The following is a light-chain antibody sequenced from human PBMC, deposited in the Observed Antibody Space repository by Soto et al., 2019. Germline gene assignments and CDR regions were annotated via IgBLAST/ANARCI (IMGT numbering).Light chain of an antibody. CDR2: GAS. V-gene: IGKV3-15*01. CDR3: QQYNNWPPYT. J-gene: IGKJ2*01. CDR1: QSVSIH. Sequence: EIVMTQSPVTLSVSPGERATLSCRASQSVSIHLAWYQQKRGQAPRLLIYGASTRATGIPARFSGSGSGTEFTLTFNSLQSEDFAVYYCQQYNNWPPYTFGQGTKLEIK.